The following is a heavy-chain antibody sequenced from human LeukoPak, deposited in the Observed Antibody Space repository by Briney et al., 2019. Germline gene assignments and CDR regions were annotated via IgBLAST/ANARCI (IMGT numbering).Heavy chain of an antibody. CDR2: IYSGGST. J-gene: IGHJ4*02. CDR1: GFTVSSNY. V-gene: IGHV3-53*01. D-gene: IGHD3-3*01. Sequence: PGGSLRLSCAASGFTVSSNYMSWVRQAPGKGLEWVSVIYSGGSTYYADSVKGRFTISRDNSKNTLYLQMNSLRAEDTAVYYCARVLSGSSYDFWSGSNFDYRGQGTLVTVSS. CDR3: ARVLSGSSYDFWSGSNFDY.